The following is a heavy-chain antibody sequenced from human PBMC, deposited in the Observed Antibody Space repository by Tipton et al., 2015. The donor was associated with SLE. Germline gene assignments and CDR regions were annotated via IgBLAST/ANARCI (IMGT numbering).Heavy chain of an antibody. CDR3: ALLWPDTWTTRY. CDR2: VSAYSGNT. J-gene: IGHJ4*02. V-gene: IGHV1-18*01. CDR1: DYTFTSYD. Sequence: QVQLVQSGAEGMKPGASVKVSCKASDYTFTSYDITWVRQAPGQGLEWMGLVSAYSGNTNSAQNLQVRVTMTTDTSTSTAYMERSSLRSDDTAVYYCALLWPDTWTTRYWGKGALLTVSS. D-gene: IGHD3-10*01.